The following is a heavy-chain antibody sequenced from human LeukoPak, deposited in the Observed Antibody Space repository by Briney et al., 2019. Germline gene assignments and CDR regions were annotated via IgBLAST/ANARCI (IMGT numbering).Heavy chain of an antibody. Sequence: PGRSLRLSCAASGFIFSSYGMHWVRQAPGKGLEWVAVISYDGSNKYYADSVKGRFTISRDNSKNTLYLQMNSLRAEDTAVYYCAKAGKKEQWLGFLDYWGQGTLVTVSS. CDR2: ISYDGSNK. V-gene: IGHV3-30*18. J-gene: IGHJ4*02. D-gene: IGHD6-19*01. CDR3: AKAGKKEQWLGFLDY. CDR1: GFIFSSYG.